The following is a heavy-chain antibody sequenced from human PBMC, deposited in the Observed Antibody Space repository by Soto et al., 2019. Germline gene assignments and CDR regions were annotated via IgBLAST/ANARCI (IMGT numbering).Heavy chain of an antibody. Sequence: ASVKVSCKASGYTFTSYYMHWVRQAPGQGREGMGIINPSGGSTSYAQKFQGRVSMTRDTSTSTVYMELSSLRSEDTAVYYCARANDILTGYSYPTPVYFDYWGQGTLVNVSS. V-gene: IGHV1-46*03. CDR1: GYTFTSYY. J-gene: IGHJ4*02. CDR2: INPSGGST. D-gene: IGHD3-9*01. CDR3: ARANDILTGYSYPTPVYFDY.